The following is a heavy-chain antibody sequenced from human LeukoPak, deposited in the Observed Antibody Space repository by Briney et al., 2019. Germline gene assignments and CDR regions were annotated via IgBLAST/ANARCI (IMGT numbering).Heavy chain of an antibody. J-gene: IGHJ6*02. CDR1: GFTFSSYE. CDR2: ISISYSTI. D-gene: IGHD2-2*01. V-gene: IGHV3-48*03. Sequence: PGGSLRLSCAASGFTFSSYEMNWVRQAPPKGLERVSYISISYSTIYYADSVKGRFTISRDNAKNSLYLQMNSLRAEDTAVYYCARDYCSSTSCYLYYYYGMDVWGQGTTVTVSS. CDR3: ARDYCSSTSCYLYYYYGMDV.